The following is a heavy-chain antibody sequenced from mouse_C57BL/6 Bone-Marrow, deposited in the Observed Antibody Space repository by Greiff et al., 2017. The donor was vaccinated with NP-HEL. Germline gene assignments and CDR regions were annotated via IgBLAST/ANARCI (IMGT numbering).Heavy chain of an antibody. Sequence: VQLQQSGAELARPGASVKLSCKASGYTFTSYGISWVKQRTGQGLEWIGEIYPSSGNTYYNEKFKGKAKLPADKSSSTAYMELRRLTSEDSAVYFCARENWDGENWYFDVWGTGTTVTVSS. D-gene: IGHD4-1*01. J-gene: IGHJ1*03. CDR2: IYPSSGNT. CDR3: ARENWDGENWYFDV. CDR1: GYTFTSYG. V-gene: IGHV1-81*01.